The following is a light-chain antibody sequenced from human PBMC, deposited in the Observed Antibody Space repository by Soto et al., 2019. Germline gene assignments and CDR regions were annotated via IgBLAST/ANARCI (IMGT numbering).Light chain of an antibody. CDR3: QQPDSHFRV. V-gene: IGKV1-5*03. Sequence: SPSAVSSSVKDRVSLTCPASQRSSSWLAWYKQKPGKAPKLLSYKASNLASGVPSRSRGSGSGTEFTLTFGSLKPDDSVTYYCQQPDSHFRVFGQGTKVDIK. CDR1: QRSSSW. CDR2: KAS. J-gene: IGKJ1*01.